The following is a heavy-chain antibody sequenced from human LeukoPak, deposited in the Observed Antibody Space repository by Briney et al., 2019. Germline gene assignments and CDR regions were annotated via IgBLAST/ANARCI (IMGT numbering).Heavy chain of an antibody. D-gene: IGHD2-15*01. CDR1: GGSISSYY. CDR3: ASHRGYCSGGSCYSGAVDY. Sequence: SETLSLTCTVSGGSISSYYWSWIRQPPGKGLEWIVYIYYSGSTNYNPSLKSRVTISVDTSKNQFSLKLSSVTAADTAVYYCASHRGYCSGGSCYSGAVDYWGQGTLVTVSS. V-gene: IGHV4-59*08. J-gene: IGHJ4*02. CDR2: IYYSGST.